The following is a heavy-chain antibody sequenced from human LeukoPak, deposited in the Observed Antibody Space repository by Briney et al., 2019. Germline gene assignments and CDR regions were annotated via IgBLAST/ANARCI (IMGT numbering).Heavy chain of an antibody. J-gene: IGHJ4*02. Sequence: PGGSLRLSCAASGFTFSSYAMHWVRQAPGKGLEWVAVISYDGSNKYYADSVKGRFTISRDNSKNTLYLQMNSLRAEDTAVYYCARERPGGGDFWGQGTLVTVSS. CDR3: ARERPGGGDF. CDR2: ISYDGSNK. CDR1: GFTFSSYA. V-gene: IGHV3-30-3*01. D-gene: IGHD3-16*01.